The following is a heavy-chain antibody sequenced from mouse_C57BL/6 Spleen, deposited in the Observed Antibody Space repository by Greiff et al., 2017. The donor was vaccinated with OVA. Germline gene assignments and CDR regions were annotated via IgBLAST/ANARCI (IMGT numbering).Heavy chain of an antibody. CDR3: ARRSTYYFDY. Sequence: VQLVESGAELMKPGASVKLSCTATGYTFTGYWIEWVKQRPGHGLEWIGDILPGSGSSNYKEKFKGKGTFTADTSSNTAYMQLSSLTAEGAAIYYCARRSTYYFDYWGQGTTLTVSS. CDR1: GYTFTGYW. CDR2: ILPGSGSS. J-gene: IGHJ2*01. V-gene: IGHV1-9*01.